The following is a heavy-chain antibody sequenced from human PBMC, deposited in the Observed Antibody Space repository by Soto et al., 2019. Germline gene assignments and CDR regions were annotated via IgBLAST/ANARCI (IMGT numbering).Heavy chain of an antibody. CDR2: MNPNSSNT. D-gene: IGHD2-15*01. CDR1: GYTFTSYD. V-gene: IGHV1-8*01. CDR3: ARDTFFCSGGSCYSSSGY. Sequence: QVQLVQSGAEVKKPGASVKVSCKASGYTFTSYDINWVRQATGQGLEWMGWMNPNSSNTGYAQKFQGRVTMTRNTSISTAYMELSSLRSEDTAVYYCARDTFFCSGGSCYSSSGYWGQGTLVTVSS. J-gene: IGHJ4*02.